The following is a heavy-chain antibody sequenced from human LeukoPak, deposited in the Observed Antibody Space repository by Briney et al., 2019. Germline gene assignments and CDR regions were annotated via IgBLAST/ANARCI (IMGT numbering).Heavy chain of an antibody. Sequence: PETLSLTCAVYGGSFSGYYWSWIRHPPGKGLEWIGEINHRGSTNYNPSLKSRVTISVDTYKNQFSLKLRSVTAADTAVYYCAREGAIFGVVISPHGMDVWGQGTTVTVSS. D-gene: IGHD3-3*01. V-gene: IGHV4-34*01. CDR1: GGSFSGYY. CDR3: AREGAIFGVVISPHGMDV. CDR2: INHRGST. J-gene: IGHJ6*01.